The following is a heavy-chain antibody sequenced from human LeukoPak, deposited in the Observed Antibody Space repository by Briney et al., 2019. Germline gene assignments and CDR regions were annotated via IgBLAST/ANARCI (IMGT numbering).Heavy chain of an antibody. CDR3: ARALHWLDP. J-gene: IGHJ5*02. Sequence: SETLSLTCAVSGGSISSGGYSWSWIRQPPGKGLEWIGYIYHSGSTYYNPSLKSRVTISVDRSKNQFSLKLSSVTAADTAVYYCARALHWLDPWGQGTLVTVSS. CDR1: GGSISSGGYS. V-gene: IGHV4-30-2*01. D-gene: IGHD1-26*01. CDR2: IYHSGST.